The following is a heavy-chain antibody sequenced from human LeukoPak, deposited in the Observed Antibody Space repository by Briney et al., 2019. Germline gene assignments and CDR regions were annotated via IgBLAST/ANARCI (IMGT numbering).Heavy chain of an antibody. CDR3: ARDPPPYYYDSSGFDY. J-gene: IGHJ4*02. CDR1: GYTFTDYY. V-gene: IGHV1-2*02. D-gene: IGHD3-22*01. Sequence: ASVKVSCKASGYTFTDYYMHWVRQAPGQGLEWMGWINPNSGGTNYAQKFQGRVTMTRDTSISTAYMELSRLRSDDTAVYYCARDPPPYYYDSSGFDYWGQGTLVTVSS. CDR2: INPNSGGT.